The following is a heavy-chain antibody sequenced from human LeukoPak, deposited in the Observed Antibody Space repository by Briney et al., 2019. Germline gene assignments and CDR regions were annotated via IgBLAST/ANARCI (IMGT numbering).Heavy chain of an antibody. V-gene: IGHV4-34*01. CDR3: AGGLDYYDSSGSGSWFDP. Sequence: SETLSLTCAVYGGSFSGYYWSWIRQPPGKGLEWIGEINHSGSTNYNPSLKSRVTISVDTSKNQFSLKLSSVTAADTAVYYCAGGLDYYDSSGSGSWFDPWGQGTLVTVSS. D-gene: IGHD3-22*01. CDR2: INHSGST. CDR1: GGSFSGYY. J-gene: IGHJ5*02.